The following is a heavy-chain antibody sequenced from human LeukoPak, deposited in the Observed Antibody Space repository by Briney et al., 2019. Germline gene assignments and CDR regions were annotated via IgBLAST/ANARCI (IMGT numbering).Heavy chain of an antibody. V-gene: IGHV3-23*01. CDR3: AHPDLIDCSSTSCYMYFDY. CDR2: ISASGGST. J-gene: IGHJ4*02. CDR1: GFTFSNYA. Sequence: GGSLRLSCAASGFTFSNYAMSWVRQAPGKGLEWVSGISASGGSTYYADSVKGRFTISRDNSKNTLYLQMNSLRAEDTAVYYCAHPDLIDCSSTSCYMYFDYWGQGTLVTVSS. D-gene: IGHD2-2*02.